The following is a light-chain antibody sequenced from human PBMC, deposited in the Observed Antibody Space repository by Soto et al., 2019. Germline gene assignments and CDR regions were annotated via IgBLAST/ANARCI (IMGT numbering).Light chain of an antibody. CDR2: DVS. J-gene: IGLJ2*01. CDR3: CSYAGSYTLVV. CDR1: SSDVGGYNY. V-gene: IGLV2-11*01. Sequence: QPVLTQPPSASGTPGQRVTISCSGTSSDVGGYNYVSWYQQHPGKAPKLMIYDVSKRPSGVPDRFSGSKSGNTASLTISGLQAEDEADYYCCSYAGSYTLVVFGGGTKLTVL.